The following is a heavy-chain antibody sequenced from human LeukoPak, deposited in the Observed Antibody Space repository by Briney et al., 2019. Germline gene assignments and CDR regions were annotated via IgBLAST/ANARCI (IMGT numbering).Heavy chain of an antibody. CDR1: GYSFPNYW. CDR2: IYPGDSDT. CDR3: ARGQDSSGWQFDY. J-gene: IGHJ4*02. V-gene: IGHV5-51*01. D-gene: IGHD6-19*01. Sequence: GESLKISCKGSGYSFPNYWIAWVRQMPGKGLEWMGIIYPGDSDTRYSPSFQGQVTISADKSISTAYLQWSSLKASDTAMYYCARGQDSSGWQFDYWGQGTLVTVSS.